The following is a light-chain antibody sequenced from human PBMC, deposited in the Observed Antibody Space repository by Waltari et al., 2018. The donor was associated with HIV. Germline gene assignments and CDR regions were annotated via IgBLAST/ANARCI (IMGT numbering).Light chain of an antibody. J-gene: IGKJ2*03. CDR1: QGVSIN. CDR3: QQYYSTQYS. Sequence: EVVMTQSPATLSVSPGERATLSCRASQGVSINLAWHQQKPGQAPRLLIYGASTRATGIPARFSGSGAGTEFTLTISSLQAEDVAVYYCQQYYSTQYSFGQGTKLEIK. V-gene: IGKV3-15*01. CDR2: GAS.